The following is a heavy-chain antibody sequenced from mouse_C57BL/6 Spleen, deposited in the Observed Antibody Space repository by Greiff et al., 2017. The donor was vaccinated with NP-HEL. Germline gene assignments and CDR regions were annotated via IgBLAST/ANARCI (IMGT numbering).Heavy chain of an antibody. J-gene: IGHJ2*01. V-gene: IGHV1-52*01. CDR3: ARGGLRCTGYFDY. CDR1: GYTFTSYW. CDR2: IDPSDSET. Sequence: QVQLQQPGAELVRPGSSVKLSCKASGYTFTSYWMHWVKQRPIQGLEWIGNIDPSDSETHYNQKFKDKATLTVDKSSSTAYMQLSSLTSEDSAVYYCARGGLRCTGYFDYWGQGTTLTVSS. D-gene: IGHD2-2*01.